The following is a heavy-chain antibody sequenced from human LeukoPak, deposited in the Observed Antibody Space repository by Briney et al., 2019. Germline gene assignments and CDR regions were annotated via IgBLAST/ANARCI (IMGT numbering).Heavy chain of an antibody. J-gene: IGHJ4*02. CDR3: AKDRSGWYRDDY. CDR1: GFTFSSYA. CDR2: ISGSGGST. D-gene: IGHD6-19*01. V-gene: IGHV3-23*01. Sequence: GGSLRLSCAASGFTFSSYAMSWVRQAPGEGLEWVSAISGSGGSTYYADSVEGRFTISRDNSKNTLYLQMNSLRAEDTAVYYCAKDRSGWYRDDYWGQGTLVTVSS.